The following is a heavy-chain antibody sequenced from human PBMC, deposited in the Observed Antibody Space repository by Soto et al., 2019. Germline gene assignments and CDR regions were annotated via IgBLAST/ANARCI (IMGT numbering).Heavy chain of an antibody. CDR3: ARELLEYSSSWVVHCFDP. CDR1: GGSISSYY. J-gene: IGHJ5*02. V-gene: IGHV4-59*01. D-gene: IGHD6-13*01. Sequence: PSETLSLTCTVSGGSISSYYWSWIRQPPGKGLEWIGYIYYSGSTNYNPSLKSRVTISVDTSKNQFSLKLSSVTAADTAVYYCARELLEYSSSWVVHCFDPGGQGTLVPVSS. CDR2: IYYSGST.